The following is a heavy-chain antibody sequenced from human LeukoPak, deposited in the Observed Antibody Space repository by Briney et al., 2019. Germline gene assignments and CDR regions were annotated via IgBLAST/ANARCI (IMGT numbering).Heavy chain of an antibody. CDR2: MNPNSGNT. J-gene: IGHJ4*02. D-gene: IGHD3-22*01. Sequence: ASVKVSCKASGYTFTSYDINWVRQATGQGLEWMGWMNPNSGNTGYAQKFQGRVTITTDESTSTAYMELSSLRSEDTAVYYCARDTYYYDSSGYYAPHYFDYWGQGTLVTVSS. V-gene: IGHV1-8*03. CDR3: ARDTYYYDSSGYYAPHYFDY. CDR1: GYTFTSYD.